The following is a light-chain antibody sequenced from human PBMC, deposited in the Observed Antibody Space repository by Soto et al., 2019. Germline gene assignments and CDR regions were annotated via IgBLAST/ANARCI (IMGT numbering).Light chain of an antibody. CDR1: QSVSNNY. CDR3: LQRSNWPLT. V-gene: IGKV3D-20*02. CDR2: GAS. J-gene: IGKJ4*01. Sequence: EIVLTQPPGTLSLSPGERATLSCRASQSVSNNYLAWYQQKPGQAPRLLIYGASNRATGIPDRFSGSGSGTDFTLTISRLEPEDFAVYYCLQRSNWPLTFGGGTKVDIK.